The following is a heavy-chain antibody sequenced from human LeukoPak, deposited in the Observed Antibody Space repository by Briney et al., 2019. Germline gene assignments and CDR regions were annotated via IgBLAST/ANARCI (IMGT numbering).Heavy chain of an antibody. D-gene: IGHD3-3*01. Sequence: ASVKVSCKASGYTFTSYDINWVRQATGQGLEWMGWMNPNSRNTGYAQKFQGRVTMTRNTSISTAYMELSSLRSEDTAVYYCARGRFLEWFWGYCYYYGMDVWGQGTTVTVSS. CDR1: GYTFTSYD. CDR2: MNPNSRNT. J-gene: IGHJ6*02. CDR3: ARGRFLEWFWGYCYYYGMDV. V-gene: IGHV1-8*01.